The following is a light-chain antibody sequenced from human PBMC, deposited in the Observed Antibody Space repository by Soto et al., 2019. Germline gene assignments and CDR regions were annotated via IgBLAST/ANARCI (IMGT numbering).Light chain of an antibody. Sequence: DIVMTQSPSTLSVSPGERATLTCRASQSISSCLAWYQQKPGQAPRLLIHKASTWASGVPSRFSGSGSGTEFTLTISSLQPDDFAVYYCQHYNNLPRTFGQGTKVEIK. V-gene: IGKV3-15*01. CDR3: QHYNNLPRT. CDR1: QSISSC. J-gene: IGKJ1*01. CDR2: KAS.